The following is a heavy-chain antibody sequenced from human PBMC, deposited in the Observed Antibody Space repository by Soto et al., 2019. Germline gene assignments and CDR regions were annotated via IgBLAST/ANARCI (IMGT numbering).Heavy chain of an antibody. V-gene: IGHV4-39*01. D-gene: IGHD3-10*01. Sequence: SETLSLTYTVTGDSISSRSYYWGWIRQPPGKGLEWIGSIYYSGSTYNNPSLRSRFSTSIDTSKDMFSLQLKCVTTAATALFFCARQRTSGVSQAYLEEWGPGSMVAVYS. J-gene: IGHJ4*02. CDR1: GDSISSRSYY. CDR3: ARQRTSGVSQAYLEE. CDR2: IYYSGST.